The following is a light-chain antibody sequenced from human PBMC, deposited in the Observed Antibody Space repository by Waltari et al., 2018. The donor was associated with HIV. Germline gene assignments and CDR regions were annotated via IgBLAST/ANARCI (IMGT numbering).Light chain of an antibody. V-gene: IGKV1-8*01. CDR1: QDIASY. CDR2: GAS. CDR3: QQYYTYPRT. J-gene: IGKJ1*01. Sequence: AIRMTQSPSSFSASTGDRVTITWRASQDIASYLTWYQQKPGRAPKLRIYGASTLESGVPSRFSGRGSGTHVTLTISCLQSEDFATYCCQQYYTYPRTFGQGTEVEIK.